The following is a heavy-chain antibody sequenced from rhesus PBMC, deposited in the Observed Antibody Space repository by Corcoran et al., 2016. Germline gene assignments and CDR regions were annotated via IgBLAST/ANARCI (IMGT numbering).Heavy chain of an antibody. Sequence: QVQLQESGPGLVKPSETLSLTCAVSGYSISSGYYWGWIRQPPGKGLDYIGYISGSSGSTYYNPSLKSRVTISKDASKNQFSLKLSSVTAADTAVYYCARAYYYSGSYPYYGLDSWGQGVVVTVSS. CDR3: ARAYYYSGSYPYYGLDS. CDR1: GYSISSGYY. D-gene: IGHD3-16*01. J-gene: IGHJ6*01. V-gene: IGHV4-99*02. CDR2: ISGSSGST.